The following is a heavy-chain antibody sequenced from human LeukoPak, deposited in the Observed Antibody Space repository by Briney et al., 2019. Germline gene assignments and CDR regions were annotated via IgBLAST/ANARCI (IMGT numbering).Heavy chain of an antibody. CDR3: ARGYDSSGYYTEFGY. CDR2: ISGRGGST. D-gene: IGHD3-22*01. J-gene: IGHJ4*02. V-gene: IGHV3-23*01. Sequence: GGSLRLSCAGSGFTFSSYAMSWGRQAPGKGLEWVSAISGRGGSTFYADSVKGRVTISRDNSKNTLYLQMSSLRAEDTAVYYCARGYDSSGYYTEFGYWGQGNLVTVSS. CDR1: GFTFSSYA.